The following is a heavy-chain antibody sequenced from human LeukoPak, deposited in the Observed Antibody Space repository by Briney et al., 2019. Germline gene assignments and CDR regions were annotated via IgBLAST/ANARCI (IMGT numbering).Heavy chain of an antibody. D-gene: IGHD3-16*01. CDR1: GGSINSSSYY. CDR2: IYYSGST. CDR3: ARSEINDYIKY. V-gene: IGHV4-39*07. Sequence: SETLSLTCTVSGGSINSSSYYWGWIRQPPGKGLEWIGSIYYSGSTYYNPSLKSRVTISVDSSKNQFSLKLSSVTAADTAVYYCARSEINDYIKYWGQGILVTVSS. J-gene: IGHJ4*02.